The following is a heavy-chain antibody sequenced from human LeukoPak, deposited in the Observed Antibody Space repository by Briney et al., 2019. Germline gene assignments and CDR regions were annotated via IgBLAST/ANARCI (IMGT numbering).Heavy chain of an antibody. Sequence: PGGSLRLSCSASGFIFSSYAMHWARQAPGKGLEYVSAISSNGGSTYYADSVKGRFTISRDNSKNTLYLQMSSLRAEDTAVYYCVKGPRGYSYNNWFDLWGQGTLVTVSS. CDR2: ISSNGGST. CDR3: VKGPRGYSYNNWFDL. J-gene: IGHJ5*02. D-gene: IGHD5-18*01. CDR1: GFIFSSYA. V-gene: IGHV3-64D*06.